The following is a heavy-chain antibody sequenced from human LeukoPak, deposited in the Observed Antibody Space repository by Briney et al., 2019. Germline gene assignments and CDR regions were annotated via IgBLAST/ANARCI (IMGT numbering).Heavy chain of an antibody. CDR2: IYYSGST. Sequence: KPSETLSLTCTVSGGSISSYYWSWIRQPPGKGLEWIGYIYYSGSTNYNPSLKSRDTISVDTSKNQFSLKLSSVTAADTAVYYCARALVPSLPVDYWGQGTLVTVSS. J-gene: IGHJ4*02. CDR3: ARALVPSLPVDY. V-gene: IGHV4-59*01. D-gene: IGHD6-6*01. CDR1: GGSISSYY.